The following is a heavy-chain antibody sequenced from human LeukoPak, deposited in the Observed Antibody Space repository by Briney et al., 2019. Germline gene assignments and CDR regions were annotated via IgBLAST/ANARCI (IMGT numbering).Heavy chain of an antibody. V-gene: IGHV4-61*02. CDR3: ARDRAGGWFDP. J-gene: IGHJ5*02. CDR1: GGSIGSGSYY. D-gene: IGHD3-10*01. CDR2: IYTSGST. Sequence: PSETLSLTCTVSGGSIGSGSYYWSWIRQPAGKGLEWIGRIYTSGSTNYNPSLKSRVTISVDTSKNQFSLKLSSVTAADTAVYYCARDRAGGWFDPWGQGTLVTVSS.